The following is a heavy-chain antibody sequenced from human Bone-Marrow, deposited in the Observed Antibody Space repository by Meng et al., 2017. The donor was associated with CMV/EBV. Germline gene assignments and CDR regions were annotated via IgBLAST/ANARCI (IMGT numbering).Heavy chain of an antibody. CDR3: ARVSSSSWYEETGLHEGMYFNY. J-gene: IGHJ4*02. D-gene: IGHD6-13*01. V-gene: IGHV4-34*01. CDR2: INHSGST. CDR1: GGPFSGYY. Sequence: SETLSLTCAVYGGPFSGYYWSWIRQPPGKGLEWIGEINHSGSTNYNPSLKSRVTISVDTSKNQFSLKLSSVTAADTAVYYCARVSSSSWYEETGLHEGMYFNYWGQGTLVTVSS.